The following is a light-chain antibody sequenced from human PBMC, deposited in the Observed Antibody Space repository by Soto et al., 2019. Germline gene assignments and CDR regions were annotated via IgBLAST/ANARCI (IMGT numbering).Light chain of an antibody. CDR1: QSVSSSY. V-gene: IGKV3-20*01. Sequence: EIVLTQSPGTLSLSPGERATLSCRASQSVSSSYLAWYQQKPGQAPRLLIYGASSRATGIPDRFSGSGSGTDFTLTIRTLEPEDFAVYYCQQYGSSPLTFGGWTKVEIK. CDR2: GAS. J-gene: IGKJ4*01. CDR3: QQYGSSPLT.